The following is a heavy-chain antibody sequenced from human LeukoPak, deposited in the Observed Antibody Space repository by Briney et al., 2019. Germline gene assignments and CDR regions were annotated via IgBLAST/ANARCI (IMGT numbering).Heavy chain of an antibody. CDR1: GYTFTSYG. D-gene: IGHD3-10*01. V-gene: IGHV1-18*01. J-gene: IGHJ4*02. CDR2: ISAYNGNT. Sequence: ASVKVSCKASGYTFTSYGISWVRQAPGQGLEWMGWISAYNGNTNYAQKLQGRVTMTTDTSTSTAYMELRSLRSDDTAVYYCARDRIENYYGSGSYISWGQGTLVTVSS. CDR3: ARDRIENYYGSGSYIS.